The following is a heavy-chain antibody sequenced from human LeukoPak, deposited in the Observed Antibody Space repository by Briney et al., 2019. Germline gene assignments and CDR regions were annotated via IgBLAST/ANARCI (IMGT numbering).Heavy chain of an antibody. V-gene: IGHV4-4*01. CDR3: ARAPLSGTYYTDAFDI. CDR1: GFTFSSYG. CDR2: IHHSGST. J-gene: IGHJ3*02. D-gene: IGHD1-26*01. Sequence: NSGGSLRLSCAASGFTFSSYGMHWVRQPPGKGLEWIGEIHHSGSTDYNPSLKSRVTISPDKSKNQFSLTLTSVTAADTAVYFCARAPLSGTYYTDAFDIWGQGTMVTVSS.